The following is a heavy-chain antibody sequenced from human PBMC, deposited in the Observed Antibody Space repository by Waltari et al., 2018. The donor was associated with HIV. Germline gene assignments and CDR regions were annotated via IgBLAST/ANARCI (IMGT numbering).Heavy chain of an antibody. CDR2: ISSSGSFI. Sequence: EVKLVDSGGGLVKPGGSLRLSCARAGFTLRDHSVNWVRQSPGKGLEWVSSISSSGSFIYYADSVKGRFTISRDNAQNSMYLQMNNLRADDSAMYYCARDSRGTSWSLNWFDPWGQGTLVTVSS. D-gene: IGHD6-13*01. J-gene: IGHJ5*02. CDR1: GFTLRDHS. V-gene: IGHV3-21*02. CDR3: ARDSRGTSWSLNWFDP.